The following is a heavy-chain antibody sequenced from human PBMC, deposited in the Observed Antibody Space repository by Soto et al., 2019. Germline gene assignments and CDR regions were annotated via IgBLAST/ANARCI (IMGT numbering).Heavy chain of an antibody. Sequence: EVQLLESGGGLVQPGGSLRLSCSASGFTFSSYAMSWVRQAPGKGLEWVSAISGSGGSTYYADSVKGLFTISRDNSKNTLYLQMNSLRAEDTAVYYCAKVYCDYGGVFDYGGQGTLVTVCS. V-gene: IGHV3-23*01. CDR2: ISGSGGST. J-gene: IGHJ4*02. CDR3: AKVYCDYGGVFDY. CDR1: GFTFSSYA. D-gene: IGHD4-17*01.